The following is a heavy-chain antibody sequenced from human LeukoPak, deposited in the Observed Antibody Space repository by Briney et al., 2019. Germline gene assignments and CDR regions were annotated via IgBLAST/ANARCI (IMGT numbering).Heavy chain of an antibody. CDR3: GRDPGISEAGTVGYFDF. V-gene: IGHV3-7*01. J-gene: IGHJ4*02. D-gene: IGHD6-13*01. Sequence: GGSLRLSCAASGLTFSNYWMSWVRQAPGKGLEWVANIKQHGSEEYYVDSVKGRFTIFRDNAKNSLYLQMSNLRVEDTGVYYCGRDPGISEAGTVGYFDFGGQGALVTVS. CDR2: IKQHGSEE. CDR1: GLTFSNYW.